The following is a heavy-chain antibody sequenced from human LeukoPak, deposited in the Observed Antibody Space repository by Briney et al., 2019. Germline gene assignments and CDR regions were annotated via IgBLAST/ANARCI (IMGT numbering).Heavy chain of an antibody. D-gene: IGHD3-10*01. Sequence: ASVKVSCKTSGYTFTAFYIHWVRQAPGQGLEWMGWIHPRSGETNYAYKFRGRVTMTRDTSISTAYMDLGSLGSDDTAVYYCARDGEYGTGSYYRGCFDYWGQRILVTVSS. CDR2: IHPRSGET. CDR3: ARDGEYGTGSYYRGCFDY. V-gene: IGHV1-2*02. CDR1: GYTFTAFY. J-gene: IGHJ4*02.